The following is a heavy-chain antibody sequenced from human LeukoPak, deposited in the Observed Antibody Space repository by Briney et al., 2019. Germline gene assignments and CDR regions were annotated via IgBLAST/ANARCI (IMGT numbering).Heavy chain of an antibody. V-gene: IGHV4-59*08. CDR2: IYYSGST. D-gene: IGHD6-19*01. CDR3: ARRQGSGWYEQYYYYGMDV. CDR1: GGSISSYY. J-gene: IGHJ6*02. Sequence: SSETLSLTCTVSGGSISSYYWSWIRQPPGKGLEWIGYIYYSGSTNYNPPLKSRVTISVDTSKSQFSLKLSSVTAADTAVYYCARRQGSGWYEQYYYYGMDVWGQGTTVTVSS.